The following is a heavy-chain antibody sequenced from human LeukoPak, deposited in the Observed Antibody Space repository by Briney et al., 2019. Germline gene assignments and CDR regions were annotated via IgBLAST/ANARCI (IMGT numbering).Heavy chain of an antibody. J-gene: IGHJ4*02. CDR1: GYTFTSYY. CDR3: ARDPGDIAVAGTDFDY. D-gene: IGHD6-19*01. CDR2: INPSGGST. Sequence: ASVKVSCKASGYTFTSYYMHWVRQAPGRGLEWMGLINPSGGSTSYAQKFQGRVTMTRDTSTSTVYMELSSLRSEDTAVYYCARDPGDIAVAGTDFDYWGQGTLVTVSS. V-gene: IGHV1-46*01.